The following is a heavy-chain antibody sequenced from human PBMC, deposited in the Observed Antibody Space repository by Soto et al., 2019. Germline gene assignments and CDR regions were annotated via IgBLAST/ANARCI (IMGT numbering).Heavy chain of an antibody. Sequence: GASVKVSCKASGYTFASYDIKWVRQATGQGLEWMGWMNPNSGNTGYAQKFQGRVTMTRNTSISTAYMELSSLRYEDTAVYYCARDLELYSSGWSTGYWGQGTLVTVSS. D-gene: IGHD6-19*01. J-gene: IGHJ4*02. CDR3: ARDLELYSSGWSTGY. CDR2: MNPNSGNT. V-gene: IGHV1-8*01. CDR1: GYTFASYD.